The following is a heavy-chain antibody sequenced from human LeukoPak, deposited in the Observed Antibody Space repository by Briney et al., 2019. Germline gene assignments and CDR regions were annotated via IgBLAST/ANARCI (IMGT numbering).Heavy chain of an antibody. J-gene: IGHJ5*02. D-gene: IGHD3-22*01. V-gene: IGHV4-30-4*01. CDR3: ARPYYYDSRIDP. CDR1: GGSISSGDYY. CDR2: MYYSGST. Sequence: SQTLSLTCTVSGGSISSGDYYWSWIRQPPGKGGEWIAYMYYSGSTYYNPSLKSRVTMSADTSKNQLSLKLSSVTAADTAVYYCARPYYYDSRIDPWGQGILVTVSS.